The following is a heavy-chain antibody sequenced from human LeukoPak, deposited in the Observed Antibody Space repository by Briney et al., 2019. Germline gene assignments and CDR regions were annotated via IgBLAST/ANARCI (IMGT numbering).Heavy chain of an antibody. D-gene: IGHD4-17*01. J-gene: IGHJ3*02. V-gene: IGHV3-33*01. CDR2: IWSHGNTK. CDR3: ARDDDYDDHNTFDM. Sequence: GGSLRLSCAASGFVFSTYGMHWVRQAPGKGLEWVAVIWSHGNTKKYADSVTGRFTISRDNSKNTLYLEMNTLRAEDTAVYYCARDDDYDDHNTFDMWGHGTMVTVSS. CDR1: GFVFSTYG.